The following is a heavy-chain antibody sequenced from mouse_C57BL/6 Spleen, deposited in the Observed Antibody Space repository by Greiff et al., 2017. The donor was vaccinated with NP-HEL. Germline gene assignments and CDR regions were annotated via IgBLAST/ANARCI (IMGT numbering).Heavy chain of an antibody. J-gene: IGHJ1*03. V-gene: IGHV1-64*01. D-gene: IGHD2-4*01. CDR2: IHPNSGST. CDR1: GYTFTSYW. Sequence: QVQLQQSGAELVKPGASVKLSCKASGYTFTSYWMHWVKQRPGQGLEWIGMIHPNSGSTNYNEKFKSKATLTVDKSSSTAYMQLSSLTSEDSAVYYCARDYYDSWYFDVWGTGTTVTVSS. CDR3: ARDYYDSWYFDV.